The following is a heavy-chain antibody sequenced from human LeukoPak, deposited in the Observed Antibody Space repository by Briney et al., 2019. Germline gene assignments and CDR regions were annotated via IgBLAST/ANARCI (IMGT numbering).Heavy chain of an antibody. CDR1: GYTFTSYY. J-gene: IGHJ3*02. V-gene: IGHV1-46*01. CDR2: INPSGGST. Sequence: ASVKVSCKASGYTFTSYYMHWVRQAPGQGLEWMGIINPSGGSTSYAQKFQGRVTMTRDTSTSTVYMELSSLRSEDTAVYYCARLDVGYSYGIDAFDIWGQGTMVTVSS. CDR3: ARLDVGYSYGIDAFDI. D-gene: IGHD5-18*01.